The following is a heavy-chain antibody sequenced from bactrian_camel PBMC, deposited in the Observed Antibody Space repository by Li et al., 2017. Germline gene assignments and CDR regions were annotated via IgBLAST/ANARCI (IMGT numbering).Heavy chain of an antibody. Sequence: HVQLVESGGGSVQPGGSLTLTCTVSGLTFRAYDMSWVRQAPGQHLQWLASIYADGSQTDYHWSVKGRFTISRDNAKNTVWLQMNNLQSEDTALYYCAKELFSTADGLGHTVRGQGTQVTVS. D-gene: IGHD1*01. CDR1: GLTFRAYD. V-gene: IGHV3-2*01. CDR2: IYADGSQT. J-gene: IGHJ4*01.